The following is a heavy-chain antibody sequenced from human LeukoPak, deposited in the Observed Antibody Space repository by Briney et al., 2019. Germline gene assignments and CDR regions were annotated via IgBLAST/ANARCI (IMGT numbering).Heavy chain of an antibody. Sequence: PSQTLSLTCTVSGGSISSGSYYWSWIRQPAGKGLEWIGRIYTSGSTNYNPSLKSRVTISVDTSKNQFSLKLSSVTAADTAVYYCARVDTAMEYLDYWGQGTLVTVSS. J-gene: IGHJ4*02. CDR1: GGSISSGSYY. D-gene: IGHD5-18*01. CDR2: IYTSGST. V-gene: IGHV4-61*02. CDR3: ARVDTAMEYLDY.